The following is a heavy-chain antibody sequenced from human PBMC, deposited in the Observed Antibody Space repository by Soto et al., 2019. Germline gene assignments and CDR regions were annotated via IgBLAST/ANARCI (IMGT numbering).Heavy chain of an antibody. CDR1: VFTFTRYS. J-gene: IGHJ4*02. CDR3: ARESEDITSNFDC. CDR2: ISSTTNYI. D-gene: IGHD1-20*01. V-gene: IGHV3-21*06. Sequence: GGSLRLSCASSVFTFTRYSMNCVRHSPGKWLEWVSSISSTTNYIYYGDSMKGRFTISRDNAKNSLYLEMNSLRAEDTAVYYCARESEDITSNFDCCGKGTLVTVSS.